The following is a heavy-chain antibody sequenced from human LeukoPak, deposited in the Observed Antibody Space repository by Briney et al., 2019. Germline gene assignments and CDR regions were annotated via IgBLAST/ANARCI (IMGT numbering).Heavy chain of an antibody. CDR3: ARQSVRAIAIAARPGNYFDY. Sequence: PSETLSLTCTVSGGSISSSSDYWGWIRQPPGKGLEWIGSIYYSGNTYYNPSLKSRVTISLDTSKNQFSLKLSSVTAADTAVYYYARQSVRAIAIAARPGNYFDYWGQGTLVTVSS. D-gene: IGHD6-6*01. J-gene: IGHJ4*02. CDR1: GGSISSSSDY. V-gene: IGHV4-39*01. CDR2: IYYSGNT.